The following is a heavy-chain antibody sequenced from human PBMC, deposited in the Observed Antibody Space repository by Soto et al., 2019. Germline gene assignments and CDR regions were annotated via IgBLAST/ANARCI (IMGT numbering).Heavy chain of an antibody. CDR3: TTRSPVAGQSDY. Sequence: LRLSCAASGFTFSNAWMSWVRQSPGKGLEWVGRIKSKTDGGTTDYAAPVKGRFTTSRDDSKNTLYLQMNSLKTEDTAVYYCTTRSPVAGQSDYWGQGTLVTVSS. CDR2: IKSKTDGGTT. D-gene: IGHD6-19*01. J-gene: IGHJ4*02. V-gene: IGHV3-15*01. CDR1: GFTFSNAW.